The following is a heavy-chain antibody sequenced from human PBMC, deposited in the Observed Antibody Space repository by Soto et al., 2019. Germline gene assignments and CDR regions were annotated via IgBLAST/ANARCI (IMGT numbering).Heavy chain of an antibody. Sequence: QVQLEESGGGLVKPGGSLRLSCAASGFTFSAVYMSWIRQAPNKGLEYISYISSSGTSANYADSVKGRFTISRDNAKNSLYLQMNSLRAEETALYYCARDRGAVTGPYVDYWGQGALVTVSS. J-gene: IGHJ4*02. CDR3: ARDRGAVTGPYVDY. CDR2: ISSSGTSA. CDR1: GFTFSAVY. D-gene: IGHD6-19*01. V-gene: IGHV3-11*05.